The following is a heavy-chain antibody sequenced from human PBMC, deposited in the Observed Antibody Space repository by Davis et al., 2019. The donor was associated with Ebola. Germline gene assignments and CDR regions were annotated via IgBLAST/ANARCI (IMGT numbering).Heavy chain of an antibody. CDR1: RYTFTNYG. Sequence: ASVKVSCKASRYTFTNYGLTWVRQAPGQGLEWVGWISTTNGITNYAQKIQGRVTMTTDTSPSTAYMELRSLRSDDTAVYYCARGGGSTQSGIDYWGQGTLVTVSS. V-gene: IGHV1-18*01. CDR3: ARGGGSTQSGIDY. J-gene: IGHJ4*02. D-gene: IGHD3-10*01. CDR2: ISTTNGIT.